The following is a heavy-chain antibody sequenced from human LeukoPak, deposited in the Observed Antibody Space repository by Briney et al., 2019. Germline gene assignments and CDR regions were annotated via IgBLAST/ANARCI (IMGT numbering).Heavy chain of an antibody. V-gene: IGHV1-18*01. CDR2: ISAYNGNT. CDR3: ARDLVGPGTPWARAPNWEVIDC. Sequence: ASVKVSCKASGYTFTSYGISWVRQAPGQGLEWMGWISAYNGNTNYAQKLQGRVTMTTDTSTSTAYMELRSLRSDDTAVYYCARDLVGPGTPWARAPNWEVIDCWGQGTLVTVSS. CDR1: GYTFTSYG. J-gene: IGHJ4*02. D-gene: IGHD1-1*01.